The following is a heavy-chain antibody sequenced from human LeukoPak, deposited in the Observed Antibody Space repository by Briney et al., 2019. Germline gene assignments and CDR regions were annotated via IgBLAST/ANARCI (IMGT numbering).Heavy chain of an antibody. J-gene: IGHJ4*02. V-gene: IGHV3-30-3*01. CDR2: ISYNGSSK. CDR1: GFTFSNYA. D-gene: IGHD2-8*01. CDR3: ASGYCTNDVCYTGGFDY. Sequence: ERSLRLSCAASGFTFSNYAMHWVRQAPGKGLEWVAVISYNGSSKYYADSVKGRFTISRDNSKNTVYLQMNSPRAEDSAVYYCASGYCTNDVCYTGGFDYWGQGTLVTVSS.